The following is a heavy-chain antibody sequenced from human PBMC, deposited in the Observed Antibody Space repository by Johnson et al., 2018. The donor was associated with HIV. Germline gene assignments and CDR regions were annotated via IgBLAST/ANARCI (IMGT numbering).Heavy chain of an antibody. Sequence: QVQLVESGGGVVQPGRSLRLSCAASGFTFSSYAMHWVRQAPGKGLEWVAVISYDGSNEYYADSVKGRFTISRDNSKNTLYLQMISLRTEDTAVYYCARVLGARGPGAFDIWGQGTMVTVSS. CDR2: ISYDGSNE. J-gene: IGHJ3*02. CDR1: GFTFSSYA. CDR3: ARVLGARGPGAFDI. V-gene: IGHV3-30*04.